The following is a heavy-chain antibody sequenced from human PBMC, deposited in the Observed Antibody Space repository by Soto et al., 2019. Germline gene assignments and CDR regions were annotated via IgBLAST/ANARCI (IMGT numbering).Heavy chain of an antibody. D-gene: IGHD3-10*01. V-gene: IGHV3-53*01. J-gene: IGHJ4*02. CDR3: AREPRGGHNFDY. CDR1: GVTLSSNY. CDR2: IFSGGTT. Sequence: GSLMLSFSGSGVTLSSNYIRLVRQAPGKGLEWVSVIFSGGTTHYADSVKGRFTISRDNSKNNLYLQMNSLRVDDTDVYYSAREPRGGHNFDYWGQGTLVTVYS.